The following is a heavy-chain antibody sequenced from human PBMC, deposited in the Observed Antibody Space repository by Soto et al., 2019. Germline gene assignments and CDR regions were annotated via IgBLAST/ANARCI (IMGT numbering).Heavy chain of an antibody. D-gene: IGHD3-10*01. J-gene: IGHJ4*02. CDR2: ISSSSSYI. Sequence: GESLKISCAASGFTFSSYSMNWVRQAPGKGLEWVSSISSSSSYIYYADSVKGRFTISRDNAKNSLYLQMNSLRAEDTAVYYCARDFNYYGSGSYYNVGQIDYWGQGTLVTVSS. V-gene: IGHV3-21*01. CDR1: GFTFSSYS. CDR3: ARDFNYYGSGSYYNVGQIDY.